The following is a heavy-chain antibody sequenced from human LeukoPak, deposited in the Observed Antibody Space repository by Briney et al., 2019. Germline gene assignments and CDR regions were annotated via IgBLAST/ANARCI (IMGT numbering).Heavy chain of an antibody. CDR2: ISGRSTST. CDR1: GFTFSDHA. D-gene: IGHD3-10*01. J-gene: IGHJ4*02. Sequence: GGSLRLSCVASGFTFSDHAVSWLRQAPGRGLEWVSAISGRSTSTYYADSVKGRFTISRDNSKNTLYLQMHGLRAEDTAVYYCANELWFVNSYYFDFWGLGTLVTVSS. CDR3: ANELWFVNSYYFDF. V-gene: IGHV3-23*01.